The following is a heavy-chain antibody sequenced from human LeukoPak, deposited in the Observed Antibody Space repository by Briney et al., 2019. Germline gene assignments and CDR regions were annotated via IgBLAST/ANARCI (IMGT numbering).Heavy chain of an antibody. J-gene: IGHJ4*02. CDR2: IYYSGST. D-gene: IGHD5-12*01. CDR1: GGSFSGYY. CDR3: ARHVDRSGYDSH. Sequence: SETLSLTCAVYGGSFSGYYWSWLRQPPGKGLEWIGSIYYSGSTYYNPSLKSRVTISVDTSKNQFSLKLSSVTAADTAVYYCARHVDRSGYDSHWGQGTLVTVSS. V-gene: IGHV4-34*01.